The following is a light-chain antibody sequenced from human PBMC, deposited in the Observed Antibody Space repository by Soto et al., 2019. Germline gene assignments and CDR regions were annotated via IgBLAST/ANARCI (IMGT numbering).Light chain of an antibody. Sequence: QSLLTQPPSVTAAPGQKVTISCSGTSCNIGRNYVAWYQQLPGTAPKLLIYDNDKRPSGIPDRFSGSKSGTSATLGITGLQTGDEADYYCGTWDSSLSDAVVFGEGTKLTVL. CDR1: SCNIGRNY. CDR2: DND. CDR3: GTWDSSLSDAVV. J-gene: IGLJ2*01. V-gene: IGLV1-51*01.